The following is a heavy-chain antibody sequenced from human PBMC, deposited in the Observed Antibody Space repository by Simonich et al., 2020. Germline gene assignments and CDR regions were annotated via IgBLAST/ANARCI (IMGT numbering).Heavy chain of an antibody. D-gene: IGHD6-13*01. Sequence: QVQLVESGGGVVQPGRSLRLSCAASGFTFSSYGMHWVRQAPGKGLGWVEVIWYDENNKYYADSVKGRFTISRDNSKNTLYLQMNGLRAEDTAVYYCARERAAAGEAFDYWGQGTLVTVSS. CDR2: IWYDENNK. CDR3: ARERAAAGEAFDY. J-gene: IGHJ4*02. CDR1: GFTFSSYG. V-gene: IGHV3-33*01.